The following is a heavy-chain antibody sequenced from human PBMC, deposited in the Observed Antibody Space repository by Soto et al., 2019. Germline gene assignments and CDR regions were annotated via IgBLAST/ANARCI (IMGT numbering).Heavy chain of an antibody. CDR3: ARVDERQNSAAGPIDYYYYCMDV. D-gene: IGHD6-13*01. V-gene: IGHV1-2*02. Sequence: ASVKISCKASGYTFTGDYMHWLRQAPGQGLEWMGWINPNSGGTNYAQKFQGRVTMTRDTSISTAYMELSRLRSDDTAVYYCARVDERQNSAAGPIDYYYYCMDVWGQGTTVTVSS. CDR2: INPNSGGT. J-gene: IGHJ6*02. CDR1: GYTFTGDY.